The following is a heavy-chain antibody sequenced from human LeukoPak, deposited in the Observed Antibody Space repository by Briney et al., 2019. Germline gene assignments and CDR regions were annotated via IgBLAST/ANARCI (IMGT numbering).Heavy chain of an antibody. Sequence: SVKVSCKASGGTFSSYAISWVRQAPGQGLEWMGGIIPIFGTANYAQKFQGRVTITADESTSTAYMELSSLRSEDTAMYYCARGTTHPDWSGHTAQYDYWGQGTLVTVSS. CDR1: GGTFSSYA. D-gene: IGHD3-3*01. CDR3: ARGTTHPDWSGHTAQYDY. J-gene: IGHJ4*02. V-gene: IGHV1-69*01. CDR2: IIPIFGTA.